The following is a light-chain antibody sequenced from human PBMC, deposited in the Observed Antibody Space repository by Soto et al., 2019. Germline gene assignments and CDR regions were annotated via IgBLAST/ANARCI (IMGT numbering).Light chain of an antibody. J-gene: IGLJ3*02. CDR3: QSYDSSLSGSVV. V-gene: IGLV1-40*01. CDR2: SHN. CDR1: TSNIGAGYD. Sequence: QSALTQPPSVSGAPGQRVTISCTGSTSNIGAGYDVHWYQQLPGTAPRLLISSHNNRPSGVPDRFFGSKSGTSASLIIIGLQAEDEADYYCQSYDSSLSGSVVFGGGTELTVL.